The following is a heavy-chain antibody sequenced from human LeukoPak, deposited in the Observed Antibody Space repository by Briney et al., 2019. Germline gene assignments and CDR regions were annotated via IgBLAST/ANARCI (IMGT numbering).Heavy chain of an antibody. CDR1: GYTFTSYY. J-gene: IGHJ4*02. CDR2: INPSGGST. V-gene: IGHV1-46*01. Sequence: ASAKVSCKASGYTFTSYYMHWVRQAPGQGLEWMGIINPSGGSTIYAQKFQGRVTMTEDTSTDTAYMELSSLRSEDTAVYYCATGRPPRFLEWLSPRTLFDYWGQGTLVTVSS. CDR3: ATGRPPRFLEWLSPRTLFDY. D-gene: IGHD3-3*01.